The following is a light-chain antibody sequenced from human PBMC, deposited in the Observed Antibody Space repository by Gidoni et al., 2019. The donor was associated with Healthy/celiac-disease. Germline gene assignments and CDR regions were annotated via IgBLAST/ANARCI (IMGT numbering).Light chain of an antibody. V-gene: IGKV1-39*01. CDR3: QQSYSTPLT. CDR1: QRISSY. Sequence: DIQMTQSPSSLSASVGDRVTSTCRASQRISSYLNWYQQKPGKAPQLLVYAASSLQSGVPSRFSGSGSGTDFTLTISSLQPVDFATYYCQQSYSTPLTFXGXTKVEIK. J-gene: IGKJ4*01. CDR2: AAS.